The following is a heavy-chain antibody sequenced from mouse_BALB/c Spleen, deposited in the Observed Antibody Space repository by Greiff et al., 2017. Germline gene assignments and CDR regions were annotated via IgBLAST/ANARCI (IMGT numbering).Heavy chain of an antibody. V-gene: IGHV1-4*02. J-gene: IGHJ3*01. CDR3: AKSPGGYRFAY. D-gene: IGHD2-2*01. CDR2: INPSSGYT. CDR1: GYTFTSYT. Sequence: QVQLQQSAAELARPGASVKMSCKASGYTFTSYTMHWVKQRPGQGLEWIGYINPSSGYTEYNQKFKDKTTLTADKSSSTAYMQLSSLTSEDSAVYYCAKSPGGYRFAYWGQGTLVTVSA.